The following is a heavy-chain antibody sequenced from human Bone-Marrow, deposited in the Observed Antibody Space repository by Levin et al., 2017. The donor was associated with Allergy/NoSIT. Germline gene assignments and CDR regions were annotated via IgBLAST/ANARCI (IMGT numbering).Heavy chain of an antibody. D-gene: IGHD6-13*01. J-gene: IGHJ4*02. CDR2: IRSKAYGGTT. Sequence: GGSLRLSCTASGFTFGDYAMSWFRQAPGKGLEWVGFIRSKAYGGTTEYAASVKGRFTISRDDSKSIAYLQMNSLKTEDTAVYYCTRDLYSIAAAGTSDYWGQGTLVTVSS. V-gene: IGHV3-49*03. CDR3: TRDLYSIAAAGTSDY. CDR1: GFTFGDYA.